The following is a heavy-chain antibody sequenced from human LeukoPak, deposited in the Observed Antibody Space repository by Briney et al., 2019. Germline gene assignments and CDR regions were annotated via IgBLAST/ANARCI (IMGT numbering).Heavy chain of an antibody. Sequence: PSETLSLTCSVSGGSISNSTYYWGWVRQPPGKGLEWIGGMYHSGSTYYNPSLKSRVTISVDTSKNQISLKLSSVTAADTAVYYCAGDADTINWFFFWGQGTLVTVSS. CDR2: MYHSGST. J-gene: IGHJ5*01. V-gene: IGHV4-39*01. D-gene: IGHD2-2*01. CDR3: AGDADTINWFFF. CDR1: GGSISNSTYY.